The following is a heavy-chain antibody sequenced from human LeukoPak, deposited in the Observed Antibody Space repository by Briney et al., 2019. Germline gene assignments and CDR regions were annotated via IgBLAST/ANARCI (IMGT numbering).Heavy chain of an antibody. CDR3: ASEAYYYDSSGYYKY. Sequence: SETLSLTCTVSGDSISSFHWSWIRQPAGKGLEWIGRIYTSGSTNYNPSLKSRVTMSVDTSKNQFSLKLSSVTAADTAVYYCASEAYYYDSSGYYKYWGQGTLVTVSS. CDR1: GDSISSFH. CDR2: IYTSGST. J-gene: IGHJ4*02. V-gene: IGHV4-4*07. D-gene: IGHD3-22*01.